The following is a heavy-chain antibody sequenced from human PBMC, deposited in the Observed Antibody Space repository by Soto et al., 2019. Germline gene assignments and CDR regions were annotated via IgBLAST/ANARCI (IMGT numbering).Heavy chain of an antibody. CDR1: GGAFSGYY. Sequence: SETLSLTCAVYGGAFSGYYWTWVRQTPGRGLEWIGEKEHGGSTTYNPSLQSRVSISVDSAKNQVSLKLTSVTAADTAVYYCAREPYSYGTYYFDYWGQGTLVTVSS. J-gene: IGHJ4*02. CDR3: AREPYSYGTYYFDY. CDR2: KEHGGST. V-gene: IGHV4-34*01. D-gene: IGHD5-18*01.